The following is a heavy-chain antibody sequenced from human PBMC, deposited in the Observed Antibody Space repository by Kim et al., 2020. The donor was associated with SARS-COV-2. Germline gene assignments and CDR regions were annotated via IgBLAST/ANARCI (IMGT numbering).Heavy chain of an antibody. D-gene: IGHD1-26*01. CDR1: GGSISSGSYY. V-gene: IGHV4-61*02. Sequence: SETLSLTCTVSGGSISSGSYYWSWIRQPAGMGLEWIGRIYTSGSTNYNPSLKSRVTISVDTSKNQFSLKLSSVTAADTAVYYCASGAVNAIYYYYYGMDVWGQGTTVTVSS. CDR3: ASGAVNAIYYYYYGMDV. CDR2: IYTSGST. J-gene: IGHJ6*02.